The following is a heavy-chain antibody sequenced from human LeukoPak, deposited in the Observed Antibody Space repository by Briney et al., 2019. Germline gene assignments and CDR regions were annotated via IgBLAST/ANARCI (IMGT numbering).Heavy chain of an antibody. V-gene: IGHV4-39*01. D-gene: IGHD6-19*01. J-gene: IGHJ4*02. CDR2: IYYSGST. CDR3: ARGSGWYNVYGY. Sequence: SETLSLTCTVSGGSISSSSYYWVWIPQPPGKGLEWIGSIYYSGSTYYNPSLKSRVTISVDTSKNQFSLKLSSVTAADTAVYYCARGSGWYNVYGYWGQGTLVTVSS. CDR1: GGSISSSSYY.